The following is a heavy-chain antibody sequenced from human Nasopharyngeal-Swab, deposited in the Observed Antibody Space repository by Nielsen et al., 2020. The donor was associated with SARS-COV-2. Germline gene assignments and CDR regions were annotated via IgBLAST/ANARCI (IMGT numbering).Heavy chain of an antibody. CDR2: ISSSSSYI. J-gene: IGHJ6*02. CDR3: ARGAVVVPAAIYYYYYGMDV. Sequence: VRQAPGKGLEWVSSISSSSSYIYYADSVKGRFTISRDNAKNSLHLQMNSLRAEDTAVYYCARGAVVVPAAIYYYYYGMDVWGQGTTVTVSS. V-gene: IGHV3-21*01. D-gene: IGHD2-2*01.